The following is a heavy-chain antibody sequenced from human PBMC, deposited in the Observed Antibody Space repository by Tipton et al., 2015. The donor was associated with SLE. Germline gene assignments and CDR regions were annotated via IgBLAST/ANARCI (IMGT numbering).Heavy chain of an antibody. CDR3: ARRQFNWKYDG. J-gene: IGHJ4*02. Sequence: TLSLTCTVSGVSISDHYWTWIRQPPGKGLEWLAYVFYSGSSNFNRAHYNPSLMSRVTISVDTSKNQFSLHLTSVTSADTAVYYCARRQFNWKYDGWGQGTLVSVSS. CDR1: GVSISDHY. CDR2: VFYSGSS. D-gene: IGHD1-7*01. V-gene: IGHV4-59*11.